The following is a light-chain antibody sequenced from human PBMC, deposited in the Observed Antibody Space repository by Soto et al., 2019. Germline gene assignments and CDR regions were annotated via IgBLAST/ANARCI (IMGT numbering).Light chain of an antibody. V-gene: IGKV3D-15*01. J-gene: IGKJ1*01. CDR2: DAS. CDR1: QSVKNY. Sequence: TQSPATLSVSSGEGITLSCRASQSVKNYLAWYQHKPGQSLRLLFYDASIRAPGVPARFSAGGYGTELTLVLSRLQSEDAAVYCCQEYTAWPAGTFGQGTKVEIQ. CDR3: QEYTAWPAGT.